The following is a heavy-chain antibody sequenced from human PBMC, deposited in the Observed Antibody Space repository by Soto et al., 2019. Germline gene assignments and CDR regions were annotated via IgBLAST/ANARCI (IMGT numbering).Heavy chain of an antibody. CDR2: ITSNGRAM. CDR1: GFTFSDYY. V-gene: IGHV3-11*01. CDR3: ARDVSGSYSTFDS. D-gene: IGHD6-19*01. J-gene: IGHJ4*02. Sequence: QVQLVESGGGLVKPGGSLRLSCAASGFTFSDYYMSWIRQAPGKGLEGISYITSNGRAMSYADSVKGRFTISRDNAANSLYLQMNSLRVEDTAFYYCARDVSGSYSTFDSWGQGILVTVSS.